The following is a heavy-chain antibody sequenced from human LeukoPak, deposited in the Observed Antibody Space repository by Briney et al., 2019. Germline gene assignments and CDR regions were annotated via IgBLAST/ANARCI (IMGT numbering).Heavy chain of an antibody. CDR3: AKLRGYSYGYDFDY. Sequence: GGSLRLSCAASGFTFDDYGMSWVRQAPGKGLEWVSGINWNGGSTGYADSVKGRLTISRDNAKNSLYLQMNSLRAEDTAVYYCAKLRGYSYGYDFDYWGQGTLVTVSS. CDR1: GFTFDDYG. CDR2: INWNGGST. J-gene: IGHJ4*02. V-gene: IGHV3-20*04. D-gene: IGHD5-18*01.